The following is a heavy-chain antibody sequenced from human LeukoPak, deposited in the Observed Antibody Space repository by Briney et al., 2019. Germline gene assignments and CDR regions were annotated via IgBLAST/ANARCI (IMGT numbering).Heavy chain of an antibody. D-gene: IGHD6-13*01. J-gene: IGHJ4*02. CDR2: GSGGST. V-gene: IGHV3-23*01. Sequence: GSGGSTYYADSVKGRFTISRDNSKNTLYLQMNSLRAEDTAVYYCAKRRGRGIAAAGTFDYWGQGTLVTVSS. CDR3: AKRRGRGIAAAGTFDY.